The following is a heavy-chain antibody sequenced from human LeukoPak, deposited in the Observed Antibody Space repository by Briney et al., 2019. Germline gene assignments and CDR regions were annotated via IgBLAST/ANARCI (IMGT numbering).Heavy chain of an antibody. D-gene: IGHD3-3*01. V-gene: IGHV1-69*06. CDR3: ARTNSITIFGVVTRLNGWFDP. CDR2: IIPIFGTA. CDR1: GGTFSSYA. Sequence: SVTVSCKASGGTFSSYAISWVRQAPGQGLEWMGSIIPIFGTANYAQKFRGRVTITADKSTSTAYMELSSLRSEDTAVYYCARTNSITIFGVVTRLNGWFDPWGQGTLVTVSS. J-gene: IGHJ5*02.